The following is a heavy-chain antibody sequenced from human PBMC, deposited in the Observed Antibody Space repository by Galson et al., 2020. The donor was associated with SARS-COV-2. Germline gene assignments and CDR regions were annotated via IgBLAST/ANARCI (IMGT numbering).Heavy chain of an antibody. CDR1: GFTFSSYA. CDR3: ACTQGLSGYLYYFDY. V-gene: IGHV3-23*01. CDR2: ISGSGGST. D-gene: IGHD3-22*01. J-gene: IGHJ4*02. Sequence: GGSLRLSCAASGFTFSSYAMSWARQAPGKGLEWVKAISGSGGSTYYADSVKGRFTISRDNSKNTLYLQMNSLRAEDTAVYYCACTQGLSGYLYYFDYWGQGTLVTVSS.